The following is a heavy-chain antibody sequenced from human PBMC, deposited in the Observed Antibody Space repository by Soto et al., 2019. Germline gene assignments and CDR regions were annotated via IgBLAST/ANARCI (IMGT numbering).Heavy chain of an antibody. J-gene: IGHJ6*02. Sequence: SETLSLTCTVSSGSITSSSWWSWVRQPPGKGLEWIGEVYRSGSTDYNPSLRSRVTISQDRSKNQFSLKLSSVTAADTAVYYCASQLPSRPYYYYGMDVWGQGTTVTVSS. CDR2: VYRSGST. CDR1: SGSITSSSW. V-gene: IGHV4-4*02. D-gene: IGHD2-2*01. CDR3: ASQLPSRPYYYYGMDV.